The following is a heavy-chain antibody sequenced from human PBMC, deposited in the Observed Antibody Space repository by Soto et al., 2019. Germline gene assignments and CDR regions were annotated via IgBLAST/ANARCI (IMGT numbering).Heavy chain of an antibody. V-gene: IGHV4-59*01. Sequence: SETLSLTCTVSGGSISSYYWSWIRQPPGKGLEWIGYIYYSGSTNYNPSLKSRVTISVDTSKNQFSLKLSSVTAADTAVYYCARDHVEVAAAGAYYYGMDVWGQGTTVTVSS. D-gene: IGHD6-13*01. CDR2: IYYSGST. CDR1: GGSISSYY. CDR3: ARDHVEVAAAGAYYYGMDV. J-gene: IGHJ6*02.